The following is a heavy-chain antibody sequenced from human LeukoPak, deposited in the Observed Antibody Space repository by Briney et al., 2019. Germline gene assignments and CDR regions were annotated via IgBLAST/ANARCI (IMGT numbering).Heavy chain of an antibody. J-gene: IGHJ4*02. CDR3: AKAANYDILTGYYLDY. CDR1: GFTFSSYA. D-gene: IGHD3-9*01. CDR2: ITGGGDTT. V-gene: IGHV3-23*01. Sequence: GGSLRLSCAASGFTFSSYAMSWVRQAPGKGLELVSAITGGGDTTYYADSVKGRFTISRDNSKNTLYLQMNNLRAEDTAIYYCAKAANYDILTGYYLDYWGQGTLVTVSS.